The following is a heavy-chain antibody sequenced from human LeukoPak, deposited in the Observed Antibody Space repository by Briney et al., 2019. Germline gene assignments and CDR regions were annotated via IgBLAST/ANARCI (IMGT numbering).Heavy chain of an antibody. CDR1: GGSISSRSYY. CDR2: IYYDGSA. J-gene: IGHJ5*02. V-gene: IGHV4-39*07. CDR3: ARSRNNLQWDLLT. D-gene: IGHD1-26*01. Sequence: PSETLSLTCTVSGGSISSRSYYWGWIRQPPGKGLEWIGSIYYDGSAYYSPSLKSRVTMSVDTSKNQFSLNVSSVTAADTAVYYCARSRNNLQWDLLTWGQGTLVTVSS.